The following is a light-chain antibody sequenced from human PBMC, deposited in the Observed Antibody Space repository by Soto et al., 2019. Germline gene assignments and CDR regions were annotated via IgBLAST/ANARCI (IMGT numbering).Light chain of an antibody. J-gene: IGKJ1*01. CDR2: KAS. V-gene: IGKV1-5*03. CDR1: QTISSW. CDR3: QQYTNTNNPWM. Sequence: DIQMTQSPSTLSGSVGDRLTIACRSSQTISSWVAWYQQKPGKAPKLLIYKASTLKSGVPSRFSGRGSGTEFTLTISSLQPDDFATYYCQQYTNTNNPWMFGQGTKVDIK.